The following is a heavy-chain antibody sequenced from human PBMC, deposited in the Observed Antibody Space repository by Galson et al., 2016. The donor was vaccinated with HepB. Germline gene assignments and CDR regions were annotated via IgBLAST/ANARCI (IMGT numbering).Heavy chain of an antibody. J-gene: IGHJ4*02. CDR2: ISYSGST. Sequence: LSLTCAVSGGSINSPTWWSWVRQPPGKGLEWIGYISYSGSTYYNPSLKSRVTISVDTSKNQFSLKLSSVTAADTAVYYCARVGRLDFWSGFYVPPFDFWGQGTLVTVSS. CDR1: GGSINSPTW. V-gene: IGHV4-31*11. D-gene: IGHD3-3*01. CDR3: ARVGRLDFWSGFYVPPFDF.